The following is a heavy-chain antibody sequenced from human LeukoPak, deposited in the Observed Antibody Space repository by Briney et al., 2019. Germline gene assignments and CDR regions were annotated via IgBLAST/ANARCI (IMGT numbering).Heavy chain of an antibody. CDR3: ARQRKWELPDNRIDY. CDR2: IYYSGST. J-gene: IGHJ4*02. Sequence: KASETLSLTCTVSGGSISSSSHYWGWIRQPPGKGLEWIGSIYYSGSTYYNPSLKSRVTISVDTSKNQLSLKLSSVTAADTAVYYCARQRKWELPDNRIDYWGQGTLVTVSS. CDR1: GGSISSSSHY. V-gene: IGHV4-39*01. D-gene: IGHD1-26*01.